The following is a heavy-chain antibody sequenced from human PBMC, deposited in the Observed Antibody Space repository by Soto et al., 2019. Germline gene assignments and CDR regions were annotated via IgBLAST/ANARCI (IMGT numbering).Heavy chain of an antibody. D-gene: IGHD3-10*01. Sequence: GGSLRLSCAASGFNFRAYGMHWVRQAPAKGLEWVSTISYDGSKDFYRDSVKGRFTISRDNSKNTLYLQMNSLRPDDTAVYYCAKDLNMWRYYGVSVYPNWFDPWGQGTLVTVSS. CDR1: GFNFRAYG. V-gene: IGHV3-30*18. CDR3: AKDLNMWRYYGVSVYPNWFDP. CDR2: ISYDGSKD. J-gene: IGHJ5*02.